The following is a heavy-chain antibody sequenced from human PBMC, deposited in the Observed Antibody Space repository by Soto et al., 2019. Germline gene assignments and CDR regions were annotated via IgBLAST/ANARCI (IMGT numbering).Heavy chain of an antibody. D-gene: IGHD4-4*01. CDR2: IYSGDST. CDR1: GFTVSGHY. Sequence: EVQLVESGGGLIQPGGSLRLSCAASGFTVSGHYMSWVRQAPGKGLEWVSLIYSGDSTYYADSVKGRFTISRDNSKNTLYLQMNSMRDEDTAMYYCARAQYYFDYWGQGTLVTVSS. V-gene: IGHV3-53*01. CDR3: ARAQYYFDY. J-gene: IGHJ4*02.